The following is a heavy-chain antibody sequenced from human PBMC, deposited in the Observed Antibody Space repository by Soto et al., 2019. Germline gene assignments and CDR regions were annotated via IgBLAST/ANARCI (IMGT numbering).Heavy chain of an antibody. D-gene: IGHD3-10*01. J-gene: IGHJ6*03. Sequence: GGSLRLSCAASGFTFSSYAMNWVRQAPGKGLEWVSGISGSGGSTYYADSVKGRFTTSRDNSRNTLYLQMNSLRAEDTAVYYCAKGGGYFASGSYYNNYYMDVWGKGTTVTVSS. CDR1: GFTFSSYA. CDR3: AKGGGYFASGSYYNNYYMDV. V-gene: IGHV3-23*01. CDR2: ISGSGGST.